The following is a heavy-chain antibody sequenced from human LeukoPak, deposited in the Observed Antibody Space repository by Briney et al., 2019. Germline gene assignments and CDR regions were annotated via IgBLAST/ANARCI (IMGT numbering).Heavy chain of an antibody. J-gene: IGHJ4*02. CDR2: MNPNSGNT. Sequence: ASVKVSCKASGYTFTSYDINLVRQATGQGLEWMGWMNPNSGNTGYAQKFQGRVTMTRNTSISTAYMELSSLRSEDTAVYYCARVGGIAAAGTVDYWGQGTLLPVSS. D-gene: IGHD6-13*01. V-gene: IGHV1-8*01. CDR1: GYTFTSYD. CDR3: ARVGGIAAAGTVDY.